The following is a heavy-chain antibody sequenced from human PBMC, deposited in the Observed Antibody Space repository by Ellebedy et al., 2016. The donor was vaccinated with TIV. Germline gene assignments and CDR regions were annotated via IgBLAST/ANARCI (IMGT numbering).Heavy chain of an antibody. CDR3: AKDSGKYGWNSEY. V-gene: IGHV3-23*01. J-gene: IGHJ4*02. CDR2: ITGSGDRT. D-gene: IGHD3-10*01. CDR1: GFTFDNFA. Sequence: GESLKISCATSGFTFDNFAMRWFRQAPGKGLEWVSAITGSGDRTFYADSVKGRFTVSRDTSKNMLYLQMNSLRAEDTAIYYCAKDSGKYGWNSEYWGQGTQVTVSS.